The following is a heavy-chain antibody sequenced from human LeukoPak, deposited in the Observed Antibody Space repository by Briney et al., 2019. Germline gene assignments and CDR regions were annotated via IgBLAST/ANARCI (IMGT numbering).Heavy chain of an antibody. CDR3: ARVVAAAGNYYYYGMDV. CDR2: ISSGSSYI. J-gene: IGHJ6*02. CDR1: GLTFSSYY. D-gene: IGHD6-13*01. V-gene: IGHV3-21*01. Sequence: GGSLRLSCAASGLTFSSYYTNWVRQAPGKGLEWVSSISSGSSYIYYADSVKGRFTISRDNAKNSLYLQMNSLRAEDTAVYYCARVVAAAGNYYYYGMDVWGQGTTVTVSS.